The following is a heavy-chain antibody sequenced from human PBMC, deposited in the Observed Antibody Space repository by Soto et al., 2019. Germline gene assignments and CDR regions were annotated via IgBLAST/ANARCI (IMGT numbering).Heavy chain of an antibody. J-gene: IGHJ4*02. CDR1: GGSISSSSYY. CDR3: ARHDSSGWYGHFDY. CDR2: IYYSGST. D-gene: IGHD6-19*01. Sequence: SETLSLTCTVSGGSISSSSYYWGWIRQPPGKGLEWIGSIYYSGSTYYNPSLKSRVTISVDTSKNQFSLKLSSVTAADTAVYYCARHDSSGWYGHFDYWGQGTLVTVSS. V-gene: IGHV4-39*01.